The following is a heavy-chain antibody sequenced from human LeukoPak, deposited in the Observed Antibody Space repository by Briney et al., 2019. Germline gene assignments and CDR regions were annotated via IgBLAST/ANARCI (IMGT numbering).Heavy chain of an antibody. Sequence: GGSLRLPCAASGFTSSSYDMHWVRQATGKGLEWVSAIGTAGDTYYPGSVKGRFTISRENAKNSLYLQMNSLRAGDTAVHYCARSGQGAAAGPDAFDIWGQGTMVTVSS. CDR3: ARSGQGAAAGPDAFDI. D-gene: IGHD6-13*01. V-gene: IGHV3-13*01. CDR1: GFTSSSYD. J-gene: IGHJ3*02. CDR2: IGTAGDT.